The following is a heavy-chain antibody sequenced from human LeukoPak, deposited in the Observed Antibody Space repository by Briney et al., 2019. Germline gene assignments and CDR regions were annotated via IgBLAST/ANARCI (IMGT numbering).Heavy chain of an antibody. V-gene: IGHV4-31*03. J-gene: IGHJ4*02. D-gene: IGHD3-22*01. CDR3: AKGSITMIVRTDFDY. CDR2: IYYSGST. CDR1: GGSISSGGYY. Sequence: SETLSLTCTVSGGSISSGGYYWSWIRQHPGKGLEWIGYIYYSGSTYYNPSLKSRVTISVDTSKNQFSLKLSSVTAADTAVYYCAKGSITMIVRTDFDYWGQGTLVTVSS.